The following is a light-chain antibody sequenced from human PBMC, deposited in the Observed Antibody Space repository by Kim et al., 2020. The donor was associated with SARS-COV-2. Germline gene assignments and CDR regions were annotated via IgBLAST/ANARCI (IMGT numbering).Light chain of an antibody. CDR3: QQSYSTLALT. Sequence: ASVGDRVTITCRASQSISSYLNWYRQKPGKAPKLLIYAASSLQSGVPSRFSGSGSGTDFTLTISSLQPEDFATYYCQQSYSTLALTFGGGTKVDIK. CDR1: QSISSY. CDR2: AAS. V-gene: IGKV1-39*01. J-gene: IGKJ4*01.